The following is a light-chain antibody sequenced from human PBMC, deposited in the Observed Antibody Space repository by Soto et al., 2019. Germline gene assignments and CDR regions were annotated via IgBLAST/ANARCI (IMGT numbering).Light chain of an antibody. CDR2: TNN. Sequence: QSALTQPPSASGTPGQRVTISCSGSSSNIGSNSVNWYQQVPGAAPKVFMYTNNQRPSGGPAPFSCSKSGTSASLAISGLQSEDEAEYYCAAWDDSLNGYVFGTGTKLTVL. CDR3: AAWDDSLNGYV. V-gene: IGLV1-44*01. J-gene: IGLJ1*01. CDR1: SSNIGSNS.